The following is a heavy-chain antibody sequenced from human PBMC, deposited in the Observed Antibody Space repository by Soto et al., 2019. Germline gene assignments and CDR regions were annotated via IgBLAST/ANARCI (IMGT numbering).Heavy chain of an antibody. CDR1: GFPFRSYE. Sequence: GGSLRLSCAVSGFPFRSYEMNWVRQAPGKGPEWVSYITSSSDAIYYAASVKGRFTVSRDNAKNSLYLQMNSLRAEDTAVYYCAILDFGDYLLSYGVDVWGQGTTVTGSS. CDR2: ITSSSDAI. CDR3: AILDFGDYLLSYGVDV. V-gene: IGHV3-48*03. J-gene: IGHJ6*02. D-gene: IGHD4-17*01.